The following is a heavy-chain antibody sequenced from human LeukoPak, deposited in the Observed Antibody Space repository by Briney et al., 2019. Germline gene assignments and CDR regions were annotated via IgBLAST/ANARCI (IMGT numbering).Heavy chain of an antibody. CDR2: ISGSDRHYIT. V-gene: IGHV3-23*01. CDR1: GFTFSSFA. J-gene: IGHJ4*02. D-gene: IGHD2-15*01. CDR3: AREKGGTSGVDY. Sequence: GGSLRLSCAASGFTFSSFAFSWVRQAPGTGLERVSAISGSDRHYITFYTDSVKGRFTISRDNSKNTVYLHMNSLRAGDSAVYYCAREKGGTSGVDYWGQGALVTVSS.